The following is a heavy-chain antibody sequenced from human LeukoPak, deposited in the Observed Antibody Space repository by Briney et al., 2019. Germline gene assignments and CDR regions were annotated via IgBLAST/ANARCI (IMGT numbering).Heavy chain of an antibody. CDR3: AKDATSWYGGLDY. D-gene: IGHD6-13*01. Sequence: GGSLRLSCAASGFTFDDYAMHWARQAPGKDLEWVSLISWDGGSTYYADSVKGRFTISRDNSKNSLYLQMNSLRAEDTALYYCAKDATSWYGGLDYWGQGTLVTVSS. J-gene: IGHJ4*02. CDR1: GFTFDDYA. V-gene: IGHV3-43D*04. CDR2: ISWDGGST.